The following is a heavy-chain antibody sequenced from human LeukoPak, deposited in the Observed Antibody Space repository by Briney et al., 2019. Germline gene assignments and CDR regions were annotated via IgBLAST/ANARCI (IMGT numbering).Heavy chain of an antibody. J-gene: IGHJ4*02. Sequence: SETLSLTCNVSGGSISSYYWSWIRQPAGKGLEWIGRIYASGSTDYNPSLKSRVTMSVDTSKDQFSPKLSSVTAADTAVYYCARSLPPYSGSWYYFDCWGQGTLVTVSS. CDR2: IYASGST. D-gene: IGHD6-13*01. CDR1: GGSISSYY. V-gene: IGHV4-4*07. CDR3: ARSLPPYSGSWYYFDC.